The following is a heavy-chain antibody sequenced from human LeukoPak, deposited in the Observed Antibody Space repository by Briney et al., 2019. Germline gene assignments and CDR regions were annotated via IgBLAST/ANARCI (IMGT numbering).Heavy chain of an antibody. CDR2: IYYSGST. CDR1: GGSISSYY. J-gene: IGHJ6*03. CDR3: VRVVSGGYYDSSGYLPEYQFYYYMDV. Sequence: SETLSLTCTVSGGSISSYYWSWIRQPPGKGLEWIGYIYYSGSTNYNPSLKSRVTISVDTSKNQFSLKLRSVTAADTAVYYCVRVVSGGYYDSSGYLPEYQFYYYMDVWGKGTTVTISS. D-gene: IGHD3-22*01. V-gene: IGHV4-59*12.